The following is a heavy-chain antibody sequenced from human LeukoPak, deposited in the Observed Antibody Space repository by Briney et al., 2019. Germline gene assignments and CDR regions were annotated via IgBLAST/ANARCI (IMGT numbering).Heavy chain of an antibody. CDR2: ISSSSSYI. CDR1: GFTFSSYS. Sequence: PGGSLRLSRAASGFTFSSYSMNWVRQAPGKGLEWVSSISSSSSYIYYADSVKGRFTISRDNAKNSLYLQMNSLRAEDTAVYYCARYEGDIVATLGPSYYYGMDVWGQGTTVTVSS. J-gene: IGHJ6*02. D-gene: IGHD5-12*01. V-gene: IGHV3-21*01. CDR3: ARYEGDIVATLGPSYYYGMDV.